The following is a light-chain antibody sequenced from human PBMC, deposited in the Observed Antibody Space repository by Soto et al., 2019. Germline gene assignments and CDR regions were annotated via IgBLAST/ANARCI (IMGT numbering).Light chain of an antibody. J-gene: IGKJ3*01. CDR1: QYIDIH. V-gene: IGKV1-5*01. Sequence: DIQMTQSPSILSASVGDRVTITCRASQYIDIHLAWYQQKPGKAPKLLIYDVSTLYSGVPSRFSGSGSGTEFTLTISSLQPDDFATYYGHQYNSYSTFGPGTKAEIK. CDR3: HQYNSYST. CDR2: DVS.